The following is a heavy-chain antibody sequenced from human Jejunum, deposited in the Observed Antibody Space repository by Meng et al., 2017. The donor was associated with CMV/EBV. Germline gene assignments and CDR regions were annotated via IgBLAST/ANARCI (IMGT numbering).Heavy chain of an antibody. CDR3: ARDMVWGDPNSFDA. J-gene: IGHJ5*02. D-gene: IGHD3-10*01. V-gene: IGHV3-21*01. Sequence: SGFTFISYNIEWVRQAPGKGLEWVSSISGNSNYIFYRDSVEGRFTISRDNAKNSLFLQMNSLRAEDSAVYYCARDMVWGDPNSFDAWGQGTLVTVSS. CDR2: ISGNSNYI. CDR1: GFTFISYN.